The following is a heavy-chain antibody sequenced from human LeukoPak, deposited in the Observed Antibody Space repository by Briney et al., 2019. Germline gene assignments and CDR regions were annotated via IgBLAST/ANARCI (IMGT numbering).Heavy chain of an antibody. V-gene: IGHV1-2*02. CDR1: GYTFTGYY. J-gene: IGHJ4*02. CDR2: INPNSGGT. CDR3: ARDSITMVRGVTPMGY. Sequence: ASVKVSCKASGYTFTGYYMHWVRQAPGQGLEWMGWINPNSGGTNYAQKFQGRVTMTRDTSTSTVYMELSSLRSEDTAVYYCARDSITMVRGVTPMGYWGQGTLVTVSS. D-gene: IGHD3-10*01.